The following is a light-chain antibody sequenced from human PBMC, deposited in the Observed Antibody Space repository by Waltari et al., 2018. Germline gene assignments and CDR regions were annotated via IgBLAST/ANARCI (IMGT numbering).Light chain of an antibody. V-gene: IGLV1-51*01. CDR1: TTNIGNHY. Sequence: QSVLTQARSVSAAPGQTVTISCSGTTTNIGNHYVSRYQQLPGAAPKIVIYEDNRRPSGSPDRFSGSKAGASANLGITGLQTGDEADYYCGSWDSSLGIGVLGGGTRLTVL. J-gene: IGLJ3*02. CDR3: GSWDSSLGIGV. CDR2: EDN.